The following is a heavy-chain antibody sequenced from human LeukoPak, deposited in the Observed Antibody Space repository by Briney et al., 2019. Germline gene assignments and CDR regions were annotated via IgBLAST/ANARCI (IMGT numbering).Heavy chain of an antibody. J-gene: IGHJ4*02. Sequence: GGSLRLSCAASGSTFSSYGMHWVRQAPGKGLEWVAFIRYDGSNKYYADSVKGRFTISRDNAKNSLYLQMNSLRAEDTAVYYCARDYYGSGSYYNYWGQGTLVTVPS. CDR3: ARDYYGSGSYYNY. D-gene: IGHD3-10*01. CDR2: IRYDGSNK. V-gene: IGHV3-30*02. CDR1: GSTFSSYG.